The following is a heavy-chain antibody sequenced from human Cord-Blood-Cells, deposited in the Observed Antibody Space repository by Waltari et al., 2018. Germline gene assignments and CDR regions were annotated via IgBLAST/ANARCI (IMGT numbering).Heavy chain of an antibody. V-gene: IGHV2-70*04. CDR1: GFSLSTSGMR. CDR3: ARTNPYISSWYYFDY. D-gene: IGHD6-13*01. CDR2: INWDDDN. J-gene: IGHJ4*02. Sequence: QVTLKESGPALVKPTQTLTRTCTFSGFSLSTSGMRVSWIRQPPGKGLEWLARINWDDDNFYSTSLMTRLTISKDTCKNQVVLTMTNMDPVDTATYYCARTNPYISSWYYFDYWGQGTLVTVSS.